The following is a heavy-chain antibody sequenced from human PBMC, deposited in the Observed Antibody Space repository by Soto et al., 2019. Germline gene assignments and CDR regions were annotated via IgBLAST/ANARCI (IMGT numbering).Heavy chain of an antibody. CDR2: IYHGGTT. Sequence: SETLSLTCTVSGYSISSGSYWGWIRQPPGKGPEWIASIYHGGTTFYNPSLKSRVTVSVDKSNNQFSLKLRSVTAADTAVYYCAKPHVMVVAGSPFDYWGHGTLVTVSS. V-gene: IGHV4-38-2*02. J-gene: IGHJ4*01. CDR1: GYSISSGSY. CDR3: AKPHVMVVAGSPFDY. D-gene: IGHD6-19*01.